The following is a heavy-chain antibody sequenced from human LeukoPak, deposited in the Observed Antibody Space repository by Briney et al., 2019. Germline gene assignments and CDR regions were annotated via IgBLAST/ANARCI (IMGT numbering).Heavy chain of an antibody. Sequence: GGSLRLSCAASGFTFSSYWMHWVRQAPGKGLEWVSYISTSSITKYYADSVKGRFTISRDNAKNSLYLQMNSLRAEDTAVYYCARWDGDYEGAEWFDPWGQGTLVTVSS. V-gene: IGHV3-48*04. CDR1: GFTFSSYW. CDR2: ISTSSITK. D-gene: IGHD4-17*01. J-gene: IGHJ5*02. CDR3: ARWDGDYEGAEWFDP.